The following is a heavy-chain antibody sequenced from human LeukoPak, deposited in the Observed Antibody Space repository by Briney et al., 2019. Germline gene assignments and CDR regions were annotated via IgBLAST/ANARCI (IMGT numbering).Heavy chain of an antibody. CDR1: ANTFTDYY. Sequence: GASVKVSCKASANTFTDYYVPWARQAPGQGLEWISCINPSSRGTNYAHTVQGRVTITRDTSISTVYMEVNRLTSDDTAMYYCARRSSMPSRPGWFDRWGQGALVTVSS. V-gene: IGHV1-2*02. D-gene: IGHD6-6*01. CDR2: INPSSRGT. J-gene: IGHJ5*02. CDR3: ARRSSMPSRPGWFDR.